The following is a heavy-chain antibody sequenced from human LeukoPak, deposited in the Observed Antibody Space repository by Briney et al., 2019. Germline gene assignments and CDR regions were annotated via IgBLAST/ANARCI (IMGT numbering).Heavy chain of an antibody. V-gene: IGHV3-30*18. J-gene: IGHJ4*02. Sequence: GGSLRLSCAAPGFTFSSYGMHWVRQAPGKGLEWVAVISYDGSNKYYADSVKGRFTISRDNSKNTLYLQMNSLRAEDTAVYYCAKEVRLWSYYFDYWGQGTLVTVSS. CDR2: ISYDGSNK. CDR3: AKEVRLWSYYFDY. CDR1: GFTFSSYG. D-gene: IGHD1-1*01.